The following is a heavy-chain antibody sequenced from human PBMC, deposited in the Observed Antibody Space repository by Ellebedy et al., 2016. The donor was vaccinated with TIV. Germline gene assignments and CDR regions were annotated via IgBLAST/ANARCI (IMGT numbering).Heavy chain of an antibody. Sequence: SETLSLTXTVSGGSISSSSYYWGWIRQPPGKGLEWIGSIYYSGSTYYNPSLKSRVTISVDTSKNQFSLKLSSVTAADTAVYYCARSDSGGSSDYWGQGTLVTVSS. CDR2: IYYSGST. CDR1: GGSISSSSYY. CDR3: ARSDSGGSSDY. V-gene: IGHV4-39*01. D-gene: IGHD1-26*01. J-gene: IGHJ4*02.